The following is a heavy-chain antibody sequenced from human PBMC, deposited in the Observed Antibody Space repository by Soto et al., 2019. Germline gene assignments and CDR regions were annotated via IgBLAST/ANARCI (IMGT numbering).Heavy chain of an antibody. D-gene: IGHD2-2*01. V-gene: IGHV4-31*03. CDR1: GGSISSGGYY. Sequence: QVQLQESGPGLVKPSQTLSLTCTVSGGSISSGGYYWSWIRQHPGKGLEWIGYIYYSGSTYYNPYLKSRVTISVDTSKNQFSLKLSSVTAADTAVYYCARERDCSSTSCYSDYWGQGTLVTVSS. CDR2: IYYSGST. CDR3: ARERDCSSTSCYSDY. J-gene: IGHJ4*02.